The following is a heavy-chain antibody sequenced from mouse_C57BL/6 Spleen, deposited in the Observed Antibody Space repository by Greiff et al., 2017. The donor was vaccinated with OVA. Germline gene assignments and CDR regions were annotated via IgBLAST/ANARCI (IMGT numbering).Heavy chain of an antibody. J-gene: IGHJ3*01. CDR1: GYTFTDYE. Sequence: QLQQSGAELVRPGASVTLSCKASGYTFTDYEMHWVKQTPVHGLEWIGAIDPETGGTAYNQKFKGKAILTADKSSSTAYMELRSLTSEDSAVYYCTRFITTVEGFAYWGQGTLVTVSA. CDR2: IDPETGGT. V-gene: IGHV1-15*01. D-gene: IGHD1-1*01. CDR3: TRFITTVEGFAY.